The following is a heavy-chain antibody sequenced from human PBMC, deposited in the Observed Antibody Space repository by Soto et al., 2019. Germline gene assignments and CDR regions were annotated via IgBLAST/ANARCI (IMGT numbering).Heavy chain of an antibody. CDR3: ARQTKVGADLPGMDV. J-gene: IGHJ6*02. V-gene: IGHV5-51*01. Sequence: EVQLVQSGAEVKKPGESLQISCETSGYSFTSYWIGWVRQMPGKGLELMGIIYPADSDTRFIQSFQGQVTISADKAIGTAYLQWSSLKASDTAMYDCARQTKVGADLPGMDVWGQGTTVTGSS. CDR1: GYSFTSYW. CDR2: IYPADSDT. D-gene: IGHD1-26*01.